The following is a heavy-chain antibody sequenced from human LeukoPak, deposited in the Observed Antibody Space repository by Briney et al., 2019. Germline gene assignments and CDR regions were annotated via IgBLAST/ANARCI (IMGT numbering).Heavy chain of an antibody. J-gene: IGHJ4*02. CDR2: IWYDGSNK. D-gene: IGHD3-10*01. V-gene: IGHV3-33*01. CDR1: GFTFSSYG. CDR3: ARESYRVYGLDY. Sequence: GGSLRLSCAASGFTFSSYGMHWVRQAPGKGLEWVAVIWYDGSNKYYADSVKGRFTISRDNSKNTLYLQMNSLRAEDTAVYYCARESYRVYGLDYWGQGTLVTVSS.